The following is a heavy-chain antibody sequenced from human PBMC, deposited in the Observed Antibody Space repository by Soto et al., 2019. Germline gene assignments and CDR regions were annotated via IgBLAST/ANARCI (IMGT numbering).Heavy chain of an antibody. CDR2: ISGSGGST. CDR1: GFTFSSYA. J-gene: IGHJ4*02. V-gene: IGHV3-23*01. D-gene: IGHD6-13*01. CDR3: AYSSTSFDY. Sequence: EVLLLESGGGLVQPGGSLRLSCAASGFTFSSYAMSWVRQAPGKGLEWVSAISGSGGSTYYADSVKGRLTISRDISKNTLYPQMTSLRAVATAVYCCAYSSTSFDYWGQGPLVTVSS.